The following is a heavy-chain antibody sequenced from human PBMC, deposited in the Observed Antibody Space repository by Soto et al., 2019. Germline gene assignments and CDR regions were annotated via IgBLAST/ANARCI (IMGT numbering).Heavy chain of an antibody. Sequence: QVQLEQSGAEVQKPGSSVKVSCRASGDTFNNYVIAWVRQAPGQGLEYMGRIIPITGTPKYAPKFQDRVTIAADKSTGTAYMEMRSLTFEDTAVYYCATERLNLVRGVSDFWGQGTLVTVSS. CDR3: ATERLNLVRGVSDF. V-gene: IGHV1-69*08. D-gene: IGHD3-10*01. J-gene: IGHJ4*02. CDR1: GDTFNNYV. CDR2: IIPITGTP.